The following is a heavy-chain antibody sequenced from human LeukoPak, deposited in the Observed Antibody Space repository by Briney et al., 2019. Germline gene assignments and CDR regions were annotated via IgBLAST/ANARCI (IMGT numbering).Heavy chain of an antibody. CDR2: VYHEGST. CDR3: ARGVIAAGGNDFDY. V-gene: IGHV4-4*02. CDR1: GVAINTNYW. Sequence: PSETLSLTCAVSGVAINTNYWWTWVRQTPGKGLEWIGEVYHEGSTNYNPSLKSRVTISIDKSKRHFSLKMRSVTAADTAVYYCARGVIAAGGNDFDYWGQGTLVTVSS. D-gene: IGHD6-13*01. J-gene: IGHJ4*02.